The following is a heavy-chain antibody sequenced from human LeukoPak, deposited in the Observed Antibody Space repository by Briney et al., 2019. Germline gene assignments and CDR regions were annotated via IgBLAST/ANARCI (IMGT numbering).Heavy chain of an antibody. J-gene: IGHJ4*02. D-gene: IGHD2-2*01. CDR2: ISGSGGST. Sequence: GASLRLSCAASGFTFSSYAMSWVRQAPGKGLEWVSGISGSGGSTYYADSVKGRFTTSRDNSRTTVYLQMNSLRAEDTAVYHCAKDLPAAYFDYWGQGTLVTVSS. CDR3: AKDLPAAYFDY. CDR1: GFTFSSYA. V-gene: IGHV3-23*01.